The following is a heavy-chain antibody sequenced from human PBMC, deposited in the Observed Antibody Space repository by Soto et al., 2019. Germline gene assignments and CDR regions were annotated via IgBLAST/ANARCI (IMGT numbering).Heavy chain of an antibody. D-gene: IGHD2-15*01. V-gene: IGHV1-18*01. CDR3: ARYCSGGRCHKGVPDY. CDR1: GYTLITYG. J-gene: IGHJ4*02. Sequence: QVQLVQSGAEVKRPGASVKVSCKVSGYTLITYGITWVRQAPGQGLEWMGWINTYNGATNNAQNLQGRVTMTRDTATNTAYLELRSLRSDDTAVYYGARYCSGGRCHKGVPDYWGQGTLVTV. CDR2: INTYNGAT.